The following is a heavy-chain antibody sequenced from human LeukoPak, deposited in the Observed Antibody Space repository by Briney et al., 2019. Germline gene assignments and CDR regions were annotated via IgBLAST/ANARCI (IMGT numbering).Heavy chain of an antibody. D-gene: IGHD4-17*01. CDR1: GFTFSSYS. CDR3: AKLAVTTFHYFDY. Sequence: GGSLRLSCAASGFTFSSYSMNWVRQAPGKGLEWVSYLSSSGSTMCYADSVKGRFTISRDNAKNSLYLQMNSLRAEDTAVYYCAKLAVTTFHYFDYWGQGTLVTVSS. J-gene: IGHJ4*02. CDR2: LSSSGSTM. V-gene: IGHV3-48*01.